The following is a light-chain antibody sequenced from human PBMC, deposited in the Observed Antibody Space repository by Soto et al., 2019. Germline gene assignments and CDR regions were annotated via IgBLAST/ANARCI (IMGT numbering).Light chain of an antibody. Sequence: DIQRTQSPSSLSASVGDRVTITCRASQSISTYLHWYQQKPGTAPKLLIYATSNLQSGVPSRFSGSGSGTDFTLTINSLQPEDFATYYCQQAYSTPWTFGQGTKVDIK. CDR1: QSISTY. J-gene: IGKJ1*01. CDR2: ATS. V-gene: IGKV1-39*01. CDR3: QQAYSTPWT.